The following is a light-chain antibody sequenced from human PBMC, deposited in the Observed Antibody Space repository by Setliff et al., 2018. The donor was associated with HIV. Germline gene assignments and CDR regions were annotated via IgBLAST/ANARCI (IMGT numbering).Light chain of an antibody. CDR2: EVR. CDR3: SSYAITNTLP. J-gene: IGLJ1*01. V-gene: IGLV2-14*01. CDR1: SRDVGGYNY. Sequence: QSALTQPASVSGSPGQLITISCTGTSRDVGGYNYVSWYQQHPGKAPKLIIYEVRNRPSGVSNRFSGSKSGNTASLTISGLQTEDEADYYCSSYAITNTLPFGTGTKVTVL.